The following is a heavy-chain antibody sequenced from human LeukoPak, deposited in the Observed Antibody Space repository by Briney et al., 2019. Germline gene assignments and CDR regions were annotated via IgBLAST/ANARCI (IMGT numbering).Heavy chain of an antibody. V-gene: IGHV3-15*01. Sequence: GGSLRLSCAASGFTFSNAWMSWVRQAPGKGLEWVGRIKSKTDGGTTDYAAPVKGRFTISRDDSKNTLYLQMNSLKTEDTAVYYCTTPPSCSGGSCLDYWGQGTPVTVSS. CDR1: GFTFSNAW. D-gene: IGHD2-15*01. J-gene: IGHJ4*02. CDR2: IKSKTDGGTT. CDR3: TTPPSCSGGSCLDY.